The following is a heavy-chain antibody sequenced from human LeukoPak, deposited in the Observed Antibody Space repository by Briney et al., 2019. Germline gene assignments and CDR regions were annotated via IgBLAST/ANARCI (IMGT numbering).Heavy chain of an antibody. Sequence: PGGSLRLSCAASGFTFGSYWMSWVRQAPGKGLEWVASIKEDGSEEYYVDSVKGRLTISRDNAKNSLYLQMNRLRAEDTAVYYCATYKNGYKRRYFDNWGRGTLVTVSS. V-gene: IGHV3-7*01. J-gene: IGHJ4*02. D-gene: IGHD5-24*01. CDR2: IKEDGSEE. CDR1: GFTFGSYW. CDR3: ATYKNGYKRRYFDN.